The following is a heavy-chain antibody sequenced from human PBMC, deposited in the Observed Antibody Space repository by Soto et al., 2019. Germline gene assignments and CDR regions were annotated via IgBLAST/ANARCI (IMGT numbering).Heavy chain of an antibody. CDR1: GFTFSTYA. CDR2: ISAGGYNT. J-gene: IGHJ6*02. V-gene: IGHV3-23*01. Sequence: PGGSLRLSCADSGFTFSTYAINWVRQAPGKGLEWVSAISAGGYNTDYADSVKGRFTISRDNSKNTLYLQMNSLSAEDTAVYYCAKDHTVYSGYDYYYGMDVWGQGTTVTVS. D-gene: IGHD1-26*01. CDR3: AKDHTVYSGYDYYYGMDV.